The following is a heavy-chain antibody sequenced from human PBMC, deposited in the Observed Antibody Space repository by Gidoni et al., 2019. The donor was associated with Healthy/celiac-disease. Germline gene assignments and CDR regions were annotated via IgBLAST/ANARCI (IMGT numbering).Heavy chain of an antibody. V-gene: IGHV3-73*02. J-gene: IGHJ3*02. CDR3: TLWGDVYDAFDI. CDR2: IRSKANSYAT. CDR1: GFTFRGSA. Sequence: EVQLVESVGGLVQPGGSLKLSCAASGFTFRGSAMHWVRQASGKGLEWVGRIRSKANSYATAYAASVKGRFTIARDDSKNTAYLQMNSLKTEDTAVYYCTLWGDVYDAFDIWGQGTMVTVSS. D-gene: IGHD3-16*01.